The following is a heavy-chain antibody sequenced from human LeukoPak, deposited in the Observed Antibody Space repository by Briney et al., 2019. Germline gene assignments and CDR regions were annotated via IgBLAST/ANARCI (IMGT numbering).Heavy chain of an antibody. CDR2: INHSGST. CDR1: GESFSGYY. Sequence: SETLSLTCAVYGESFSGYYWSWIRQPPGKGLEWIGEINHSGSTNNNPTLKSRVTISVDTSKNQLSLKLSSVTAADTAVYYCARRSDCDILTGYSNSRFDPWGQGTLVTVSS. J-gene: IGHJ5*02. D-gene: IGHD3-9*01. CDR3: ARRSDCDILTGYSNSRFDP. V-gene: IGHV4-34*01.